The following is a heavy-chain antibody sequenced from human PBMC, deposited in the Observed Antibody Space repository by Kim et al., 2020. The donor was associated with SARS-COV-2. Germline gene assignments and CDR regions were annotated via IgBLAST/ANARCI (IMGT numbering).Heavy chain of an antibody. CDR1: ASTAA. CDR2: IFGSSSGT. Sequence: GGSLRLSCAATASTAAMSWVRQAPGAGLEWVAGIFGSSSGTDYADSVEGRLTISRDNSKNMVYLEMNNLRVDDTAVYYCAKHLHVSSVTFYWYFDLWGRGTLCTVSS. J-gene: IGHJ2*01. D-gene: IGHD6-19*01. V-gene: IGHV3-23*01. CDR3: AKHLHVSSVTFYWYFDL.